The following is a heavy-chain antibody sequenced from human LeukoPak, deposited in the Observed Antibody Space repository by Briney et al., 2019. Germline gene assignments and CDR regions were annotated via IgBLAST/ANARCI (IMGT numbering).Heavy chain of an antibody. D-gene: IGHD6-19*01. J-gene: IGHJ6*03. CDR1: GYTFTGYY. Sequence: ASVKVSCKASGYTFTGYYIHWLRQAPGQRFEWMGWSDPKSGATKYEHFQGRVTMTRDTSISTAYMELSRLRSDDTAVYYCARAIKAVAGTVAYYMDVWGKGTTVTISS. V-gene: IGHV1-2*02. CDR3: ARAIKAVAGTVAYYMDV. CDR2: SDPKSGAT.